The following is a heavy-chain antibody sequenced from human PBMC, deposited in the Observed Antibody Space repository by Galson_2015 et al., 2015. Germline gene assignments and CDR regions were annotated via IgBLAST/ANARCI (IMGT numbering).Heavy chain of an antibody. D-gene: IGHD3-22*01. CDR1: GFTFSTYG. Sequence: SLRLSCAASGFTFSTYGMHWVRQAPGKGLEWVSYISGRSSTTYYADSVKGRFTISRDSAKNSLYLQMNSLRDEDTAVYYCARDPSHFYDSSGYENWFDPWGQGTLATVSS. CDR2: ISGRSSTT. V-gene: IGHV3-48*02. J-gene: IGHJ5*02. CDR3: ARDPSHFYDSSGYENWFDP.